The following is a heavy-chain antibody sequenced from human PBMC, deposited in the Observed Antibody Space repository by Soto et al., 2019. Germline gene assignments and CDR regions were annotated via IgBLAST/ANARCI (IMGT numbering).Heavy chain of an antibody. CDR3: AHGAVSTYYFDY. Sequence: QITLKESGPTLVKPTQTLTLTCTFSGFSLSTSGVGVGWIRQPPGKALEWLALIYWNDDKRYSPSLKSRLTITKDTSKNQVVLAMTNMDPVDTATYYCAHGAVSTYYFDYWGQGTLVTVSS. J-gene: IGHJ4*02. CDR2: IYWNDDK. D-gene: IGHD3-22*01. V-gene: IGHV2-5*01. CDR1: GFSLSTSGVG.